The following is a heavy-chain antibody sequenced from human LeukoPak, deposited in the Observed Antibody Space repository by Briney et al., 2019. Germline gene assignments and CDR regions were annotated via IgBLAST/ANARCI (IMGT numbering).Heavy chain of an antibody. V-gene: IGHV1-69*04. CDR2: IIPILGIA. D-gene: IGHD2-2*01. CDR1: GGTFSSYA. J-gene: IGHJ6*02. CDR3: ARDSCSSTSCYAGYYYYGMDV. Sequence: GASVKVSCKASGGTFSSYAISWVRQAPGQGLEWMGRIIPILGIANYAQKFQGRVTITADKSTSTAYMELSSLRSEDTAVYYCARDSCSSTSCYAGYYYYGMDVWGQGTTVTVSS.